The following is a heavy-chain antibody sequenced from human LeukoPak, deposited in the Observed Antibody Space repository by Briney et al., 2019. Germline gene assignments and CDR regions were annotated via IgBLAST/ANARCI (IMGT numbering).Heavy chain of an antibody. CDR1: GYTFTGYY. J-gene: IGHJ4*02. V-gene: IGHV1-2*02. Sequence: ASVKVSCKASGYTFTGYYMHWVRQAPGQGLEWMGWINPNSGGTNYAQKFQGRVTMTRDTSISTAYMELSRLTSDDMAVYYCSREEVDGPDFDYWGQGTLVTVSS. CDR2: INPNSGGT. CDR3: SREEVDGPDFDY.